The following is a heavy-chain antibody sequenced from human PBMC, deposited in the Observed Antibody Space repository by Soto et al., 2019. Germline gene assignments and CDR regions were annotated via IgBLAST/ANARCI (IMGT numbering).Heavy chain of an antibody. Sequence: SETLSLTCTVSGGSISSYYWSWIRQPPGKGLEWIGYIYYSGSTNYNPSLKSRVTISVDTSKNQFSLKLSSVTAADTAVYYCAKIAARNDAFDIWGQGTMVTVSS. D-gene: IGHD6-6*01. V-gene: IGHV4-59*01. J-gene: IGHJ3*02. CDR2: IYYSGST. CDR1: GGSISSYY. CDR3: AKIAARNDAFDI.